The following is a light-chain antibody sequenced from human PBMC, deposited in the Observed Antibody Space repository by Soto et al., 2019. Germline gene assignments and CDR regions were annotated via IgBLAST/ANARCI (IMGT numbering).Light chain of an antibody. CDR2: DAS. CDR3: QQYGDSPT. Sequence: EIVLAQSPGTLSFSPWERDTDXGRASQSISSNYAAWYQQKPGQAPRLLIYDASTRATGIPNRYSGSGSGTDFTLTISRLEPEDFAVFYCQQYGDSPTFGQGTKVDIK. CDR1: QSISSNY. V-gene: IGKV3-20*01. J-gene: IGKJ1*01.